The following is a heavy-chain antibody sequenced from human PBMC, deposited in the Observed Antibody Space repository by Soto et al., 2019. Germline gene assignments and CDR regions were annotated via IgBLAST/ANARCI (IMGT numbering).Heavy chain of an antibody. J-gene: IGHJ3*02. CDR1: GFTFSSYA. CDR2: ISGSGGST. V-gene: IGHV3-23*01. Sequence: GGSLRLSCAAPGFTFSSYAMSWVRQAPGKGLEWVSTISGSGGSTYYADSVKGRFTISRDNSKNTLYLQMNSLRAEDTAVYYCAKDQRGGNGRDAFDIWGQGTMVTVSS. D-gene: IGHD5-12*01. CDR3: AKDQRGGNGRDAFDI.